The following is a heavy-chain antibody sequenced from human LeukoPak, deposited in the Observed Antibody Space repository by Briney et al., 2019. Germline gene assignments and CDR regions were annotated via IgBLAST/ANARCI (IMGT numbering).Heavy chain of an antibody. J-gene: IGHJ5*02. CDR3: ARGPGSSGWSIWFDP. V-gene: IGHV1-69*13. CDR1: GGTFSSYA. D-gene: IGHD6-19*01. CDR2: IIPIFGTA. Sequence: ASVKVSCKASGGTFSSYAINWVRQAPGQGLEWMGGIIPIFGTAHYAQKFQGRVTITADESTSTGYMELSSLRSEDTAVYYCARGPGSSGWSIWFDPWGQGTLVTVSS.